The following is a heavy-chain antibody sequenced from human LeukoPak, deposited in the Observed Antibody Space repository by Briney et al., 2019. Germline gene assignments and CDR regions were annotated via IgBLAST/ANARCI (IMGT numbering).Heavy chain of an antibody. CDR3: ARWFCTSTTCYYDY. CDR2: IYNTGDT. CDR1: GFTVSNNY. J-gene: IGHJ4*02. V-gene: IGHV3-53*01. Sequence: GGSLRLSCAASGFTVSNNYMSWVRQAPGKGLEWVSFIYNTGDTKYADSVKGRFTISRDNSKNTLSLQMNSLRADDTAVYFCARWFCTSTTCYYDYWGQGTLVTVSS. D-gene: IGHD2-2*01.